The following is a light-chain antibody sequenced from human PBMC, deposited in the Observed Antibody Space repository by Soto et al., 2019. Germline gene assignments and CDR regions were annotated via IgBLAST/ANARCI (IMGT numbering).Light chain of an antibody. J-gene: IGKJ4*01. Sequence: LTQSPSFLSASVGDRVTITCRASQGVSSNVAWYQLKPGKAPNLLIYTASTLQSGVPSRFSGSGSGTEFTLTISILQPEDSATYYCQQANSYPLTFGGGNKVEIK. CDR2: TAS. V-gene: IGKV1-9*01. CDR3: QQANSYPLT. CDR1: QGVSSN.